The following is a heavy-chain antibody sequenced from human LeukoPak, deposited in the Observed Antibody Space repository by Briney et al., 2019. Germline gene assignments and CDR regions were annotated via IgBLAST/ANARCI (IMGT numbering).Heavy chain of an antibody. CDR2: INWNGGST. J-gene: IGHJ4*02. Sequence: GGSLRVSCAASGFTFDDYGMSWVRQAPGKGLEWVSGINWNGGSTGYADSVKGRFTISRDNAKNSLYLQMNSLRVEDTALYHCARVKGYGVDGWVDYWGQGTLVTVSS. CDR3: ARVKGYGVDGWVDY. V-gene: IGHV3-20*01. CDR1: GFTFDDYG. D-gene: IGHD4-17*01.